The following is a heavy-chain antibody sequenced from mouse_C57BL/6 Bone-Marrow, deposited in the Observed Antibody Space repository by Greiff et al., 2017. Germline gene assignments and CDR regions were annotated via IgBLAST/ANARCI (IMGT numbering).Heavy chain of an antibody. Sequence: VQLQQSGAELVRPGASVKLSCKASGYTFTDYYINWVKQRPGQGLEWIARIYPGSGNTYYTEKFKGKATLTAEKSSSTAYMQLSSLTSEDSAVYFGARGRAMDYWGQGTSVTVSS. V-gene: IGHV1-76*01. CDR3: ARGRAMDY. J-gene: IGHJ4*01. CDR2: IYPGSGNT. CDR1: GYTFTDYY.